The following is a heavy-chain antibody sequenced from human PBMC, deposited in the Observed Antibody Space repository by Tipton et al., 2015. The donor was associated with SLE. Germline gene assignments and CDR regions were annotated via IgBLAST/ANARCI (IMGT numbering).Heavy chain of an antibody. CDR2: MYYSGST. J-gene: IGHJ4*02. V-gene: IGHV4-39*01. CDR1: GGSISSSSYY. D-gene: IGHD3-22*01. CDR3: AGDSSGYRVFDY. Sequence: TLSLTCTVSGGSISSSSYYWGRIRQPPGKGLEWIGSMYYSGSTYYNPSLKSRVTISVDTSKNQFSLKLSSVTAADTAVYYCAGDSSGYRVFDYWGQGTLVTVSS.